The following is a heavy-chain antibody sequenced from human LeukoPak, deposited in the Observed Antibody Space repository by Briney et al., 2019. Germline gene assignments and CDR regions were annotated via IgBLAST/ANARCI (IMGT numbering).Heavy chain of an antibody. CDR1: GFTFSTYS. CDR2: ISGSGGDT. V-gene: IGHV3-23*01. J-gene: IGHJ4*02. Sequence: GGSLRLSCPASGFTFSTYSMSWVRQAPGKGLEWVSAISGSGGDTHYADSVKGRFTISRDNSKNTLYLQMNSLRAEDTAVFYCAKDWSHGSGSYYYFDYWGQGTLVTVSS. CDR3: AKDWSHGSGSYYYFDY. D-gene: IGHD3-10*01.